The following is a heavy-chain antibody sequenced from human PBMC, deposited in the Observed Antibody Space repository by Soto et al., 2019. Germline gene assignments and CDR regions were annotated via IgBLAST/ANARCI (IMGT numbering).Heavy chain of an antibody. D-gene: IGHD2-2*01. CDR3: AKDREDIVVVPAAMGGAGPGLNWFDP. Sequence: GGSLRLSCAASGFTFSSYAMSWVRQAPGKGLEWVSAISGSGGSTYYADSVKGRFTISRDNSKKTLYLQMNSLRAEDTAVYYCAKDREDIVVVPAAMGGAGPGLNWFDPWGQGTLVTVSS. CDR1: GFTFSSYA. CDR2: ISGSGGST. V-gene: IGHV3-23*01. J-gene: IGHJ5*02.